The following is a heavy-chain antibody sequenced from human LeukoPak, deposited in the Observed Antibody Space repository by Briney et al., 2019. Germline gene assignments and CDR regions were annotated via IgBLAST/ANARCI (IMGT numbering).Heavy chain of an antibody. J-gene: IGHJ4*02. D-gene: IGHD3-22*01. V-gene: IGHV3-7*01. Sequence: HAGGSLRLSCAASGFTFSNYAMHWVRQAPGKGLEWVANIKQDGSEKYYVDSVKGRFTISRDNAKNSLYLQMNSLRAEDTAVYYCARDDGFYDSSGPSDYWGQGALVTVSS. CDR1: GFTFSNYA. CDR3: ARDDGFYDSSGPSDY. CDR2: IKQDGSEK.